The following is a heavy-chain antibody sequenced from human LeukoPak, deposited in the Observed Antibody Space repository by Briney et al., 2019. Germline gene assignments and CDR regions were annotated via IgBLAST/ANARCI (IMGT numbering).Heavy chain of an antibody. CDR1: GYTFTGYY. V-gene: IGHV1-2*06. CDR2: INPNSGGT. Sequence: ASVKVSCKASGYTFTGYYMHWVRQAPGQGLEWMGRINPNSGGTNYAQKFQGRVTMTRDTSISTAYMELSRLRSGDTAVYYCARDPLDRGIAVAGTGGYYFDYWGQGTLVTVSS. J-gene: IGHJ4*02. CDR3: ARDPLDRGIAVAGTGGYYFDY. D-gene: IGHD6-19*01.